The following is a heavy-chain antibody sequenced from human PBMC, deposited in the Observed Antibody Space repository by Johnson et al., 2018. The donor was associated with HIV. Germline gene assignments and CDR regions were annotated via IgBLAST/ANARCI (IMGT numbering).Heavy chain of an antibody. CDR1: GFTFSSYA. CDR3: ATDLYNWNLQKHAFDI. D-gene: IGHD1-1*01. Sequence: GQLVESGGGLVQPGGSLRLSCAASGFTFSSYAMTWVRQAPGQGLEWVSSISGSGGSTYYVDSVKGRFTISRDNSKNTLYLQMNSLRAEDTAVYYCATDLYNWNLQKHAFDIWGQGTMVTVSS. V-gene: IGHV3-23*04. J-gene: IGHJ3*02. CDR2: ISGSGGST.